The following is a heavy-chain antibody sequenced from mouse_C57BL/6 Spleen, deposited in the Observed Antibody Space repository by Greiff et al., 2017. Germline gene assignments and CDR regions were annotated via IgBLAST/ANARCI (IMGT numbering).Heavy chain of an antibody. CDR1: GFSLTSYA. D-gene: IGHD2-3*01. CDR2: IWTGGGT. CDR3: SRSPSDSYYGYAMDY. Sequence: QVQLKESGPGLVAPSQSLSITCTVSGFSLTSYAISWVRQPPGKGLEWLGVIWTGGGTNSNSALKPSLSISKDNSKSQVFLKMNSLQTDDTARYYCSRSPSDSYYGYAMDYWGQGTSVTVSS. V-gene: IGHV2-9-1*01. J-gene: IGHJ4*01.